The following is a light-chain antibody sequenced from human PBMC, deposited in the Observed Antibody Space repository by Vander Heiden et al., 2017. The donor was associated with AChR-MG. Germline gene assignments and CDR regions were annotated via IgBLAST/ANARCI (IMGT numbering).Light chain of an antibody. V-gene: IGKV1-39*01. CDR3: QQRDSTPLT. CDR1: QSISSY. Sequence: IQMTQSPSSLSASVGDRVTITCRASQSISSYLNWYQQKPGKAPKLLIYAASSLQSGVPSRFSGSGSGTDFTLTISRLQPEDFATYYCQQRDSTPLTFGHGTKVDIK. J-gene: IGKJ3*01. CDR2: AAS.